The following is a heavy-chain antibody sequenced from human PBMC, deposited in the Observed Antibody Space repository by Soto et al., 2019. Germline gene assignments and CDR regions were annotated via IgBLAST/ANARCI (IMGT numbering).Heavy chain of an antibody. CDR2: ISGSGGST. V-gene: IGHV3-23*01. Sequence: EVQLLESGGGLVQPGGSLRLSCAASRFTFSSYAMSWVRQAPGKGLEWVSAISGSGGSTYYADSVKGRFTISRDNSKNTLYLQMNSLRAEDTAVYYCAKDLFYCSSTSCYGSGAFDIWGQGTMVTVSS. J-gene: IGHJ3*02. D-gene: IGHD2-2*01. CDR3: AKDLFYCSSTSCYGSGAFDI. CDR1: RFTFSSYA.